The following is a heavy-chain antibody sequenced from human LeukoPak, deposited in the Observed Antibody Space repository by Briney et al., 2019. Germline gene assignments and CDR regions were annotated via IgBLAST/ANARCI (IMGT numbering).Heavy chain of an antibody. J-gene: IGHJ4*02. Sequence: SETLSLTCTVSGDSVSNYYWSWIRQPPGKRLEWIGCIYYSESATYNPSLKSRVTVSLDTSKNQFFLKLSSVTAADTAVYYCARKRSFDLWGQGTLVTVSS. CDR1: GDSVSNYY. CDR3: ARKRSFDL. D-gene: IGHD3-9*01. CDR2: IYYSESA. V-gene: IGHV4-59*02.